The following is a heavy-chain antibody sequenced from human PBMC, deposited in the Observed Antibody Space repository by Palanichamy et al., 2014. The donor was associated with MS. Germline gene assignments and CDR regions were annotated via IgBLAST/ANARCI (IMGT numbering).Heavy chain of an antibody. CDR3: AIGESYYYGMDV. J-gene: IGHJ6*02. V-gene: IGHV4-34*01. Sequence: QVQLQQWGAGLLKPSETLSLTCAVSGGSFSGYYWTWIRQPPGKGLVWVGEIYNGGTTNYNPSLESRVTISLDTSKNQFSLRLSSVTAADTAVYYCAIGESYYYGMDVWGHGTTVTVSS. CDR1: GGSFSGYY. D-gene: IGHD3-10*01. CDR2: IYNGGTT.